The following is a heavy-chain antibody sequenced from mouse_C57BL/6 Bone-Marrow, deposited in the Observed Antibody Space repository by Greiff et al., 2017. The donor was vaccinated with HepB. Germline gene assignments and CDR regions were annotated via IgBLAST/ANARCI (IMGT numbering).Heavy chain of an antibody. V-gene: IGHV1-82*01. D-gene: IGHD2-4*01. J-gene: IGHJ2*01. CDR1: GYAFSSSW. CDR3: CGYDYDEGGFDY. CDR2: IYPGDGDT. Sequence: QVQLKQSGPELVKPGASVKLSCKASGYAFSSSWMNWVKQRPGKGLEWIGRIYPGDGDTNYNGKFKGKATLTADKSSSTAYMQLSSLTSEDSAVYFWCGYDYDEGGFDYWGQGTTLTVSA.